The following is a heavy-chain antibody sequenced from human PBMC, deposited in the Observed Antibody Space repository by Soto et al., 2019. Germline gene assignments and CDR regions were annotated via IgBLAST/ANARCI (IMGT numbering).Heavy chain of an antibody. V-gene: IGHV4-31*03. D-gene: IGHD5-18*01. CDR3: ARDGAVDTAPNDAFDI. CDR1: GGSISSGGYY. Sequence: QVQLQESGPGLVKPSQTLSLTCTVSGGSISSGGYYWSWIRQHPGKGLEWIGYIYYSGSTYYNPSLKSRVTISVDTSKTQFSLKLSSVTAADTAVYYCARDGAVDTAPNDAFDIWGQGTMVTVSS. CDR2: IYYSGST. J-gene: IGHJ3*02.